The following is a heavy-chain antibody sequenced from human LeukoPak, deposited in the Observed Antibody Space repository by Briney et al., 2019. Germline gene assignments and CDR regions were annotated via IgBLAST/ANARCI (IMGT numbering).Heavy chain of an antibody. CDR2: ISYDGSNK. V-gene: IGHV3-30*03. CDR1: GFTFSSYG. J-gene: IGHJ4*02. Sequence: PGRSLRLSCAASGFTFSSYGMHWVRQAPGKGLEWVAVISYDGSNKYYADSVKGRFTISRDNSKNTLYLQMNSLRAEDTAVYYCARDKVVGATYLDYWGQGTLVTVSS. CDR3: ARDKVVGATYLDY. D-gene: IGHD1-26*01.